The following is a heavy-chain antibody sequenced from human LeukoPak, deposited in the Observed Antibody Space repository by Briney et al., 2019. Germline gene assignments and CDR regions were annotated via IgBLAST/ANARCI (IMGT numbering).Heavy chain of an antibody. D-gene: IGHD4-17*01. CDR1: GFTFSSYD. CDR2: IGTAGDT. V-gene: IGHV3-13*01. Sequence: GGSLRLSCAASGFTFSSYDMHWVRQATGKGLEWASAIGTAGDTYYPGSVKGRFTISRENAKNSLYLQMNSLRAGDTAVYYCARGRLRDQFYYFDYWGQGTLVTVSS. CDR3: ARGRLRDQFYYFDY. J-gene: IGHJ4*02.